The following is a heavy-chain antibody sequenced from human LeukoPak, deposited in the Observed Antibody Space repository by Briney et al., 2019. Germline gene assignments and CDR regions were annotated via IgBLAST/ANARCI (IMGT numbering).Heavy chain of an antibody. CDR3: ARATALGVDAFDI. J-gene: IGHJ3*02. V-gene: IGHV4-59*01. CDR2: IYYSGST. D-gene: IGHD3-10*01. CDR1: GGSISSYY. Sequence: PSETLSLTCTVSGGSISSYYWSWIRQPPGKGLEWIGYIYYSGSTNYNPSPKSRVTISVDTSKNQFSLKLSSVTAADTAVYYCARATALGVDAFDIWGQGTMVTVSS.